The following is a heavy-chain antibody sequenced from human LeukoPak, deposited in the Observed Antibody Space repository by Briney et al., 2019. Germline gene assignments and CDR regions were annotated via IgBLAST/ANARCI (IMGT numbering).Heavy chain of an antibody. CDR1: GGSISSSSYY. Sequence: SETLSLTCTVSGGSISSSSYYWGWIRQPPGKGLEWIGSIYYSGSTYYNPSLKSRVTISVDTSKNQFSLKLSSVTAADTAVYYCASPRTSHWGGGYYFDYWGQGTLVTVSS. CDR3: ASPRTSHWGGGYYFDY. CDR2: IYYSGST. V-gene: IGHV4-39*01. D-gene: IGHD7-27*01. J-gene: IGHJ4*02.